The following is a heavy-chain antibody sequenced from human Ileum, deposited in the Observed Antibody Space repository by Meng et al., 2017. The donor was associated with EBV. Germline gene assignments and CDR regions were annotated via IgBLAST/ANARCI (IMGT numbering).Heavy chain of an antibody. CDR1: GGPIISMKG. J-gene: IGHJ5*02. Sequence: VERQGCVPRLVKPSGTVCLAVAVPGGPIISMKGWSWVRHSPGTGLEWIGEIYHHGTTNYNPSLKSRFTISVDTSKNKFFLNLTSLTAADTAVYYCARLDSSGYYFGGWFDPWGQGILVTVSS. CDR3: ARLDSSGYYFGGWFDP. CDR2: IYHHGTT. V-gene: IGHV4-4*02. D-gene: IGHD3-22*01.